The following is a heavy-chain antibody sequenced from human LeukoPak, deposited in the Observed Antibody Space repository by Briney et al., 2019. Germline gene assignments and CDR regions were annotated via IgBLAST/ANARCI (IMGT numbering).Heavy chain of an antibody. CDR3: ARDGASPLTYGDYVEGSYYFDH. V-gene: IGHV3-30*01. CDR2: ISYDGSNK. Sequence: GRSLRLSCAASGFTFSSYAMHWVRQAPGKGLEWVAVISYDGSNKYYADSVKGRFTISRDNSKNTLYLQMNSLRAEDTAVYYCARDGASPLTYGDYVEGSYYFDHWGQGTLVTVSS. CDR1: GFTFSSYA. D-gene: IGHD4-17*01. J-gene: IGHJ4*02.